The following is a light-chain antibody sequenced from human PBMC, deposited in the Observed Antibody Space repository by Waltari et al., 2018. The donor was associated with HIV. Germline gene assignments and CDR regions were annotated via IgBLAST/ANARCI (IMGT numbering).Light chain of an antibody. CDR2: EDN. J-gene: IGLJ2*01. CDR3: QSYDSRNHVV. CDR1: SGSVASNY. V-gene: IGLV6-57*01. Sequence: NFVLTQPHSVSESPGKTVTISCTRSSGSVASNYVQWYQQRPGSSPTTVIYEDNQRPSGVPDRFSGSIDSSSNSASLTISGLKTEDEADYYCQSYDSRNHVVFGGGTKLTVL.